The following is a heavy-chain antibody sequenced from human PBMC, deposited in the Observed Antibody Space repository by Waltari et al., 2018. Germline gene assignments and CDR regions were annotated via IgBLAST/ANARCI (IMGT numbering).Heavy chain of an antibody. V-gene: IGHV3-48*01. J-gene: IGHJ4*02. CDR1: GFIFSSYS. Sequence: EVQLVESGGGLVQPGGSLRLSCAASGFIFSSYSMNWVRQAPGKGLEWVSYIRSSSSTIYYADSVKGRFIISRDNAKNSLYLQMNSLRAEDTAVYYWWISSWFDYWGQGTLVTVSS. CDR2: IRSSSSTI. CDR3: WISSWFDY. D-gene: IGHD6-13*01.